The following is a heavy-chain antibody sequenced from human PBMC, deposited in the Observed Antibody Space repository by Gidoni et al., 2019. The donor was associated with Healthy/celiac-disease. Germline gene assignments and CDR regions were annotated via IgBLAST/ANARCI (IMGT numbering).Heavy chain of an antibody. D-gene: IGHD2-2*01. CDR2: IRSKANSYAT. V-gene: IGHV3-73*01. Sequence: EVQLVESGGGLVQPGGSLKLSWAASGLTFSGSAMHWVRQASGKGLEWVGRIRSKANSYATAYAASVKGRFTISRDDSKNTAYLQMNSLKTEDTAVYYCTALYCSSTSCYFTWGQGTLVTVSS. J-gene: IGHJ5*02. CDR1: GLTFSGSA. CDR3: TALYCSSTSCYFT.